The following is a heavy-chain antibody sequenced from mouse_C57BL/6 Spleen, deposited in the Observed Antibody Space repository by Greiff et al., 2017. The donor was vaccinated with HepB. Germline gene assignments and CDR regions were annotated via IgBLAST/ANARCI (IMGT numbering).Heavy chain of an antibody. CDR3: AIDYYGSSYAMDY. V-gene: IGHV1-82*01. CDR2: IYPGDGDT. Sequence: VQLQQSGPELVKPGASVKISCKASGYAFSSSWMNWVKQRPGKGLEWIGRIYPGDGDTNYNGKFKGKATLTADKSSSTAYMQLSSLTSEDSAVYFWAIDYYGSSYAMDYWGQGTSVTVAS. CDR1: GYAFSSSW. D-gene: IGHD1-1*01. J-gene: IGHJ4*01.